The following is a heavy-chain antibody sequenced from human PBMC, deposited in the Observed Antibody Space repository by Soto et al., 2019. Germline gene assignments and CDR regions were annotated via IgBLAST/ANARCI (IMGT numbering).Heavy chain of an antibody. CDR1: GYTFTSYG. Sequence: ASVKVSCKASGYTFTSYGISWVRQAPGQGLEWMGWISAYNGNTNYAQKLQGRVTMTTDTSTSTAYMELRSLRSDDTAVYYCATQGRYSGYDLSPYYYYGMDVWGQGTTVTVSS. CDR2: ISAYNGNT. V-gene: IGHV1-18*01. J-gene: IGHJ6*02. D-gene: IGHD5-12*01. CDR3: ATQGRYSGYDLSPYYYYGMDV.